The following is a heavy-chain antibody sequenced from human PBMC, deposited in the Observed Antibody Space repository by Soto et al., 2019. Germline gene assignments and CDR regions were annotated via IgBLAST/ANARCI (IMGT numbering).Heavy chain of an antibody. V-gene: IGHV1-69*01. D-gene: IGHD6-13*01. CDR1: GGTFSRHA. CDR3: ARASIHGSSWYFWFDP. Sequence: VKVSCKSSGGTFSRHAINWVRQAPGQGLEWMGGIIPLFGTTNYAQKFKGRLTITADESTNTTYMELSSLKSEDAAVYYCARASIHGSSWYFWFDPWGQGTLVTVSS. CDR2: IIPLFGTT. J-gene: IGHJ5*02.